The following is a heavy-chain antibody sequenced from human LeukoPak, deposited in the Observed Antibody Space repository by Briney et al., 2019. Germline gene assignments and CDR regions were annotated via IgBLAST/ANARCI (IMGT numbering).Heavy chain of an antibody. CDR2: ISYNSHTI. CDR3: AKDYCGGDCYSGWYFDL. V-gene: IGHV3-9*01. Sequence: GRSLRLSCAASGFTFDDYAMHWVRQAPGKGLEWVSGISYNSHTIAYADSVKGRFTISRDNAKNSLYLQMNSLRAEDTALYYCAKDYCGGDCYSGWYFDLWGRGTLVTVSS. J-gene: IGHJ2*01. CDR1: GFTFDDYA. D-gene: IGHD2-21*02.